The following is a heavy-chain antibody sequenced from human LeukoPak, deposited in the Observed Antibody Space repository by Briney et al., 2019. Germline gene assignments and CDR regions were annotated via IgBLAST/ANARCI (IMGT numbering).Heavy chain of an antibody. Sequence: PGGSLRLSCAASGFTFSSYGMHWVRQAPGKGLEWVAVICYDGSNKYYADSVKGRFTISRDNSKNTLYLQMNSLRAEDTAVYYCAREGALDYDSRGYYTPRVGYFDYWGQGTLVTVSS. V-gene: IGHV3-33*01. CDR2: ICYDGSNK. CDR1: GFTFSSYG. CDR3: AREGALDYDSRGYYTPRVGYFDY. J-gene: IGHJ4*02. D-gene: IGHD3-22*01.